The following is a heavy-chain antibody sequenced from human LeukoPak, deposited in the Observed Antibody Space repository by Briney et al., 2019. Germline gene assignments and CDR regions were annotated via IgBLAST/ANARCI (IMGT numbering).Heavy chain of an antibody. D-gene: IGHD2-15*01. CDR2: INPNNGDT. J-gene: IGHJ6*02. CDR1: GYPFTGYY. CDR3: ARDPPRIVVVVAATNYYGMDV. V-gene: IGHV1-18*04. Sequence: ASVKVSCKASGYPFTGYYLHWIRQAPGQGLEYMGRINPNNGDTNYAQKLQGRVTMTTDTSTSTAYMELRSLRSDDTAVYYCARDPPRIVVVVAATNYYGMDVWGQGTTVTVSS.